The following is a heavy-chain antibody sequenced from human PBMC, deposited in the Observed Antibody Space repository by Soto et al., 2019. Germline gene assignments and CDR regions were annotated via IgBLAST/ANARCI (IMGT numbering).Heavy chain of an antibody. CDR2: INPSGGST. CDR1: GYTFTSYY. Sequence: ASVKVSCKASGYTFTSYYMHWVRQAPGQGLEWMGIINPSGGSTSYAQKFQGRVTMTRDTSTSTVYMELSSLRSEDTAVYYCARAVGYCSGGSCYFSDAFDIWGQGTMVTVSS. CDR3: ARAVGYCSGGSCYFSDAFDI. V-gene: IGHV1-46*03. J-gene: IGHJ3*02. D-gene: IGHD2-15*01.